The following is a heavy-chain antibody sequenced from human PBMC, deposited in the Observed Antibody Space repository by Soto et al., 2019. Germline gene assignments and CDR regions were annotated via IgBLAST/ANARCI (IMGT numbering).Heavy chain of an antibody. CDR3: TKAGGGFGDFVHH. CDR1: GFTFSSYG. Sequence: GGSLRLSCAASGFTFSSYGMHWVRQAPGKGLEWVTGILYDGSDKYYADSVKGRFTISRENSKNTLYLQMNSLRTEDSAVYYCTKAGGGFGDFVHHWGQGTPVTVSS. CDR2: ILYDGSDK. J-gene: IGHJ4*02. D-gene: IGHD3-10*01. V-gene: IGHV3-30*18.